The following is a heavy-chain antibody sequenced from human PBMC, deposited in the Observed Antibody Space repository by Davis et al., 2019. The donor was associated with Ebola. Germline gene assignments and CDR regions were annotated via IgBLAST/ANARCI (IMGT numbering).Heavy chain of an antibody. CDR2: ISGRGSGGNT. Sequence: PGGSLRLSCEASGFIFSNYAMTWVRQAPGKGLEWLSTISGRGSGGNTYYADSVKGRFTISRDDSKDTGYLQMSSLRVEDTAIYYCLHFAIDDRGDNWGRGTLVTVSP. CDR1: GFIFSNYA. V-gene: IGHV3-23*01. J-gene: IGHJ4*02. CDR3: LHFAIDDRGDN. D-gene: IGHD1-1*01.